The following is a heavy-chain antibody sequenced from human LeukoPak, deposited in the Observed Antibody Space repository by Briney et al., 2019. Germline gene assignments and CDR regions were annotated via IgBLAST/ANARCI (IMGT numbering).Heavy chain of an antibody. CDR2: IKQDGSET. D-gene: IGHD1-26*01. V-gene: IGHV3-7*01. Sequence: GGSLRLSCAASGLIFNSYWMTWVRQVPGKGLEWVANIKQDGSETYYVGAVRGRFIISRDKAKNSLYLQMNSLRVDDTALYYCARVSGGFGTYRVDSWGQGTLVTVSS. CDR1: GLIFNSYW. CDR3: ARVSGGFGTYRVDS. J-gene: IGHJ4*02.